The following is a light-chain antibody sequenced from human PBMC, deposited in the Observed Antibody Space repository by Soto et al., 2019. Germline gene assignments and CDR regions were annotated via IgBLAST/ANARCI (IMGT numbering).Light chain of an antibody. V-gene: IGKV1-5*01. CDR2: DAS. J-gene: IGKJ1*01. CDR1: QSVNTW. Sequence: DIQMTQSPSTLSASVGDRVTITCRASQSVNTWLAWYQQKPGKAPKTLIYDASDLESGVPSRFSGSGSGTEFTLTISSLQPDVFATYYCQQYHAYSRTFGQGTKV. CDR3: QQYHAYSRT.